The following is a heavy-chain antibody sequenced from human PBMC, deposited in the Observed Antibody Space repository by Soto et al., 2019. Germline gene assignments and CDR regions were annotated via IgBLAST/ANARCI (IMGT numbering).Heavy chain of an antibody. V-gene: IGHV3-53*01. CDR2: IHSDGST. Sequence: GSLRLSCSVAGFTVSDSMSWVRQAPGKGLECVSFIHSDGSTHYTDSVRGRFTISRDNSKNTLYLQMDRLRVDDTAVHFCARDASGPFDYWGQGTLVTVSS. J-gene: IGHJ4*02. CDR3: ARDASGPFDY. CDR1: GFTVSDS. D-gene: IGHD6-19*01.